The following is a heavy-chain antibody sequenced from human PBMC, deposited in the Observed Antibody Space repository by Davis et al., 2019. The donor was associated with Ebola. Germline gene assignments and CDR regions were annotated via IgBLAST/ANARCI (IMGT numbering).Heavy chain of an antibody. V-gene: IGHV3-33*01. CDR2: IWYDGSNK. J-gene: IGHJ4*02. CDR1: GFTFSSYG. CDR3: ARDGYYYYDSSGYPSPSEADY. D-gene: IGHD3-22*01. Sequence: GEPLKISCAASGFTFSSYGMHWVRQAPGKGLEWVAVIWYDGSNKYYADSVKGRFTISRDNSKNTLYLQMNSLRAEDTAVYYCARDGYYYYDSSGYPSPSEADYWGQGTLVTVSS.